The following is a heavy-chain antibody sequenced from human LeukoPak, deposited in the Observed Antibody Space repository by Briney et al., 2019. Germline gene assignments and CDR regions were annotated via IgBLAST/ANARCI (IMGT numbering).Heavy chain of an antibody. Sequence: GGSLRLSCAASGFTFSSYSMNWVRQAPGKGLEWVSSISSSSSYIYYADSVKGQFTISRDNAKNSLYLQMNSLRAEDTAVYYCARAAGWHPSKWYFDYWGQGTLVTVSS. CDR3: ARAAGWHPSKWYFDY. V-gene: IGHV3-21*01. J-gene: IGHJ4*02. D-gene: IGHD6-19*01. CDR2: ISSSSSYI. CDR1: GFTFSSYS.